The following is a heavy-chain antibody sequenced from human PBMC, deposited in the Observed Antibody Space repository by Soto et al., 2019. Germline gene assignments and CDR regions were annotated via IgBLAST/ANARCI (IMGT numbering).Heavy chain of an antibody. J-gene: IGHJ3*01. CDR2: IRQDGDAK. CDR3: GRDPYSKFFGAFDL. CDR1: GFNFNNYW. D-gene: IGHD2-21*01. V-gene: IGHV3-7*01. Sequence: PGGSLRLSCVASGFNFNNYWMTWVRQAPGEGLEWVANIRQDGDAKVYVDSVKGRFTISRDNAKNSLYLQMSSLRAEDTAIYYGGRDPYSKFFGAFDLWGKGTMVTVS.